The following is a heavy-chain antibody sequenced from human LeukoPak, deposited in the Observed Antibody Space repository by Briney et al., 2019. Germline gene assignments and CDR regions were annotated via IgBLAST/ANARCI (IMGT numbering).Heavy chain of an antibody. CDR3: ARGRLGYCSSTSCLLWFDP. CDR2: IYYSGST. J-gene: IGHJ5*02. D-gene: IGHD2-2*01. Sequence: PSQTLSLTCTVSGGSISSGDYYWSWIRQPPGKGLEWIGYIYYSGSTYYNPSLKSRVTISVDTSKNQFSLKLSSVTAADTAVYYCARGRLGYCSSTSCLLWFDPWGQGTLVTVSS. V-gene: IGHV4-30-4*01. CDR1: GGSISSGDYY.